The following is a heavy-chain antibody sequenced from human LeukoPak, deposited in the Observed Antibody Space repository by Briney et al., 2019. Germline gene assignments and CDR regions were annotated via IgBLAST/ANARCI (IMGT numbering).Heavy chain of an antibody. V-gene: IGHV3-66*02. CDR1: GLTVSSNY. Sequence: SGGSLRLSCAASGLTVSSNYMSWVRQAPGKGLEWVSVMYSGGSTYYADSVKGRFTISRDNSKNTLYLQMNSLREEDTAVYYCARAAAETGAFRDNWFDPWGQGTLVTVSS. CDR3: ARAAAETGAFRDNWFDP. CDR2: MYSGGST. D-gene: IGHD6-19*01. J-gene: IGHJ5*02.